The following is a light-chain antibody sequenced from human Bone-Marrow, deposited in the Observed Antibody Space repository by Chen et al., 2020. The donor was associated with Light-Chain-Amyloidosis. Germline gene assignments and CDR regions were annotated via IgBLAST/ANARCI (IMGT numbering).Light chain of an antibody. V-gene: IGKV4-1*01. Sequence: IVMTQSPDSLAVSLDARAIINCKSSQSIFYSSTNKNYLAWYQQTAGQPPKLLISWTSTRQSGVPDRFRGSGSGTDFTRTISSLQAEDVAVYFCQQYFAPPLTFGGGTKVEIK. CDR1: QSIFYSSTNKNY. CDR3: QQYFAPPLT. CDR2: WTS. J-gene: IGKJ4*01.